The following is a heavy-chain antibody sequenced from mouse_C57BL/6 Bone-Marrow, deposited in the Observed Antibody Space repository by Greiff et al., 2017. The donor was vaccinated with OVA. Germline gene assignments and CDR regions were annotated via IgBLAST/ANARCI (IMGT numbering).Heavy chain of an antibody. CDR1: GFTFSDYY. V-gene: IGHV5-16*01. Sequence: DVKLVESEGGLVQPGSSMKLSCTASGFTFSDYYIAWVRQVPEKGLEWVANINYDGSSTYYLDSLKSRFIISRDNAKNILYLQMSSLKSEDTATYYCARSYYFDYWGQGTTLTVSS. CDR3: ARSYYFDY. J-gene: IGHJ2*01. CDR2: INYDGSST.